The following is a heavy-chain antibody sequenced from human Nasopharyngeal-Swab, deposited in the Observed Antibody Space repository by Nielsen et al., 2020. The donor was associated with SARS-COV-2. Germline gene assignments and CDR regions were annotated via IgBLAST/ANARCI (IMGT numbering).Heavy chain of an antibody. CDR1: GFTFSSYA. D-gene: IGHD3-22*01. CDR3: ARARGSSGYYYDYYYCMDV. Sequence: GGSLRLSCAASGFTFSSYAMHWVRQAPGKGLEWVAVISYDGSNKYYADSVKGRFTISRDNSKNTLYLQMNSLRAEDTAVYYCARARGSSGYYYDYYYCMDVWGKGTTVTVSS. J-gene: IGHJ6*03. CDR2: ISYDGSNK. V-gene: IGHV3-30-3*01.